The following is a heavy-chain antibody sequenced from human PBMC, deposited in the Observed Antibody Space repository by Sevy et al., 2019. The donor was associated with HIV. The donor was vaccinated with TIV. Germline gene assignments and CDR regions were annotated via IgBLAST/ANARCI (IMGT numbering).Heavy chain of an antibody. J-gene: IGHJ4*01. CDR2: ISSSSRYI. CDR3: ARDGGRSTTSCLLYFDY. CDR1: GFTFSSYT. D-gene: IGHD2-2*01. V-gene: IGHV3-21*01. Sequence: GGSLRLSCAVSGFTFSSYTMNWVRQAPGKGLEWVSSISSSSRYIYYADSVKGRFTISRDNAKNSVYLQMNSLRTEGTAVYYCARDGGRSTTSCLLYFDYWGQGTLVTVSS.